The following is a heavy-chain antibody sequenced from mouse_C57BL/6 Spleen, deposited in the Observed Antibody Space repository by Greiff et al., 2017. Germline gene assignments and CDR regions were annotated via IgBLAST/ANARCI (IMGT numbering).Heavy chain of an antibody. CDR2: INYDGSST. Sequence: DVQLVASEGGLVQPGSSMKLSCTASGFTFSDYYMAWVRQVPEKGLEWVANINYDGSSTYYLDSLKSRFIISRDNAKNVLYLQMSSLKSEDTATXYCARVGTWGAMDYWGQGTSVTVSS. J-gene: IGHJ4*01. D-gene: IGHD3-3*01. CDR1: GFTFSDYY. V-gene: IGHV5-16*01. CDR3: ARVGTWGAMDY.